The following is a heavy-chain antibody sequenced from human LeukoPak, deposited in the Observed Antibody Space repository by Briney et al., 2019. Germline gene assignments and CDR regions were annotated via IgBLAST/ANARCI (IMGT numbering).Heavy chain of an antibody. Sequence: GGSLRLSCAASGFTFSSYAMSWVRQAPGKGLEWVSAISGSGGSTYYADSVKGRFTISRDNSKNTLYLQMNSLRAEDTAVYYCATLPGSTAMVILDVWGKGTTVTVSS. J-gene: IGHJ6*04. V-gene: IGHV3-23*01. D-gene: IGHD5-18*01. CDR1: GFTFSSYA. CDR2: ISGSGGST. CDR3: ATLPGSTAMVILDV.